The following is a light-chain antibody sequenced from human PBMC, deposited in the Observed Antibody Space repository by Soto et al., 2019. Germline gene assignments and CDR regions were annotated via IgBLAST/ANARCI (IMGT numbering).Light chain of an antibody. J-gene: IGKJ4*01. CDR1: QSVTSSY. V-gene: IGKV3-20*01. Sequence: EIVLTQSPGTLSLSPGERATLSCRASQSVTSSYLAWYQRKPGQAPRLLIDGASSRATGIPDRFSGSGSGTDFSLTISRLEPEDFAIYYCQQYGDSLLTFGGGTRVEMK. CDR3: QQYGDSLLT. CDR2: GAS.